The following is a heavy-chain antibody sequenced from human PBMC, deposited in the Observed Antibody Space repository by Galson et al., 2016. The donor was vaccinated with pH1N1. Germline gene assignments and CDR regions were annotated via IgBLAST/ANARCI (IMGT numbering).Heavy chain of an antibody. V-gene: IGHV1-46*01. CDR1: GYSFTDYY. CDR3: ARAPHSNYHYYYFDF. J-gene: IGHJ4*02. D-gene: IGHD4-11*01. CDR2: IKPTGGDT. Sequence: SVKVSCKASGYSFTDYYVHWIRQAPGQGLEWMAIIKPTGGDTTYAQNFQGRVFVTRDTSTSTVYMEVTSLRSEDTAVYYCARAPHSNYHYYYFDFWGQGTLVTVSS.